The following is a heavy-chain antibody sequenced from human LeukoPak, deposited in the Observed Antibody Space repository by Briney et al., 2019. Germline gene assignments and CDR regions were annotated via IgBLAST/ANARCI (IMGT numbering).Heavy chain of an antibody. Sequence: GGSLRLSCTASGFTFSTYWIHWVRQAPGKGLVWVSQIKFDGSLASYADSVKGRFTISRDNAKNTLYLQMNSLGTEDTAVYYCVTGHYDSRMYFDLWGRGTLATVSS. J-gene: IGHJ2*01. CDR1: GFTFSTYW. CDR3: VTGHYDSRMYFDL. D-gene: IGHD3-16*01. CDR2: IKFDGSLA. V-gene: IGHV3-74*01.